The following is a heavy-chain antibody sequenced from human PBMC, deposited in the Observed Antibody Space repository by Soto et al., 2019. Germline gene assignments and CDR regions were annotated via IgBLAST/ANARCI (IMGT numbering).Heavy chain of an antibody. CDR3: ASCYFYDSSGYDYGMDV. Sequence: SVKVSCKASGGTFSSYTISWVRQAPGQGLEWMGRIIPILGIANYAQKFQGRVTITADKSTSTAYMELSSLRSEDTAVYYCASCYFYDSSGYDYGMDVWGQGTTVPVSS. V-gene: IGHV1-69*02. CDR2: IIPILGIA. CDR1: GGTFSSYT. D-gene: IGHD3-22*01. J-gene: IGHJ6*02.